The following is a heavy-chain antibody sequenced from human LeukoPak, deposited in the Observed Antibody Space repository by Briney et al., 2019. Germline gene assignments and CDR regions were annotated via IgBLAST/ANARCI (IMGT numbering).Heavy chain of an antibody. CDR2: INNDGSRT. V-gene: IGHV3-74*01. D-gene: IGHD5-12*01. CDR3: ARGGFPVHYYYIDV. CDR1: GFTFSSYW. J-gene: IGHJ6*03. Sequence: GGSLRLSCAASGFTFSSYWMHWVRQAPGKGRVWGSRINNDGSRTTYADSVKGRFTISRDNAKNTLYLQMNSRRAEDTAVYYCARGGFPVHYYYIDVWGKGTTVTISS.